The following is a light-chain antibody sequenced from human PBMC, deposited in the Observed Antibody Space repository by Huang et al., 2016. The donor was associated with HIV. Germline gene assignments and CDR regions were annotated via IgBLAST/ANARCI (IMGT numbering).Light chain of an antibody. CDR2: VAS. CDR1: QSLLHRNGNNY. V-gene: IGKV2-28*01. J-gene: IGKJ4*01. Sequence: DIVMTQSPLSLSVTPGEPASISCRSSQSLLHRNGNNYLDWYLQKSGQSPQLLIYVASSRASRIPDRFNGSGSGTDFTLKISRVEAEDVGVYYCMQALQTPLTFGGGTKVEVK. CDR3: MQALQTPLT.